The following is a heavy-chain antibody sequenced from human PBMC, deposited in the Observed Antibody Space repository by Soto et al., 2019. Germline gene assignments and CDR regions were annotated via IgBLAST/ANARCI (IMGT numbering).Heavy chain of an antibody. CDR2: ISYDGDNK. J-gene: IGHJ6*01. CDR1: GFTFSSYG. CDR3: AKDRQGVTYGRDV. D-gene: IGHD2-21*02. Sequence: QVQLVESGGGVVQPGRSLRLSCAASGFTFSSYGMHWVRQAPGKGLEWVAVISYDGDNKYYADSVKGRFTISRDSSRNTLYLPVNSLRAEDTAAYYCAKDRQGVTYGRDVWGEGTTVTVSA. V-gene: IGHV3-30*18.